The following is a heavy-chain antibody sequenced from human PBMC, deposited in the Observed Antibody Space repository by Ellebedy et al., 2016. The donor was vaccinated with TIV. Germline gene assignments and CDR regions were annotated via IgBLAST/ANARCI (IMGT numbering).Heavy chain of an antibody. J-gene: IGHJ4*02. V-gene: IGHV4-59*08. Sequence: MPSETLSLTCTVSGGSISSYYWSWIRQPPGKGLEWIGYIYYTGTTNYNSSLKSRVTISVDTSKNQFSLKLSSVTAADTGVYYCAKLSGIAAAGTWGQGTLVTVSS. CDR1: GGSISSYY. CDR3: AKLSGIAAAGT. D-gene: IGHD6-13*01. CDR2: IYYTGTT.